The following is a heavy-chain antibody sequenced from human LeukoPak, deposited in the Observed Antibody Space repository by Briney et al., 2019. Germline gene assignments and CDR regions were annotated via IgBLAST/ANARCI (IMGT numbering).Heavy chain of an antibody. J-gene: IGHJ5*02. Sequence: PSETLSLTCTVSGGSISSYYWSWIRQPAGKGLEWIGRIYTSGSTNYNPSLKSRVTMSVDTSKNQFSLKLSSVTAADTAVYYCARGGYCSGGSCYPHNNWFDPWGQGTLVTVSS. D-gene: IGHD2-15*01. V-gene: IGHV4-4*07. CDR2: IYTSGST. CDR3: ARGGYCSGGSCYPHNNWFDP. CDR1: GGSISSYY.